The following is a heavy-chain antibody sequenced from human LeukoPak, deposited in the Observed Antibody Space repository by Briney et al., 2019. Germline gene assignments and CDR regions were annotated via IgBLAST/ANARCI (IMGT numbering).Heavy chain of an antibody. CDR2: ISSSSSYI. CDR1: GFTFSSYS. V-gene: IGHV3-21*01. CDR3: ASTTYYYDSSGYTSAWFDP. J-gene: IGHJ5*02. D-gene: IGHD3-22*01. Sequence: GGSLRLSCAASGFTFSSYSMNWVRQAPGKGLEWVSSISSSSSYIYYADSVKGRFTISRDNAKISLYLQMNSLRAEDTAVYYCASTTYYYDSSGYTSAWFDPWGQGTLVTVSS.